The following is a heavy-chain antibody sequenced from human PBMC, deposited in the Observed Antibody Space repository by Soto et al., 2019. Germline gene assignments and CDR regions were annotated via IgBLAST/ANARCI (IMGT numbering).Heavy chain of an antibody. Sequence: ASVKVSCKASGYTFTSYYMHWVRQAPGQGLEWMGIINPSGGSTSYAQKLQGRVTMTRDTSTSTVYMELSSLRSEDTAVYYCARMGRDIVLVPAAKDLYYYYGMDVWGQGTTVTVSS. J-gene: IGHJ6*02. CDR3: ARMGRDIVLVPAAKDLYYYYGMDV. CDR1: GYTFTSYY. D-gene: IGHD2-2*01. V-gene: IGHV1-46*01. CDR2: INPSGGST.